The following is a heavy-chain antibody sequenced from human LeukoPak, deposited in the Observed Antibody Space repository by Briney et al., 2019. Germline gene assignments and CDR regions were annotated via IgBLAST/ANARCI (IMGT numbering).Heavy chain of an antibody. Sequence: SETLSLTCDVYDGSFRGYYWSWFRQPPEKGLEWIGEINHSGSTNYNPSLKSRVTISVDTSKNQFYLKLRSVTAADTAVYYCARALSIAARRYYGMDVWGQGTTVTVSS. CDR2: INHSGST. V-gene: IGHV4-34*01. J-gene: IGHJ6*02. D-gene: IGHD6-6*01. CDR3: ARALSIAARRYYGMDV. CDR1: DGSFRGYY.